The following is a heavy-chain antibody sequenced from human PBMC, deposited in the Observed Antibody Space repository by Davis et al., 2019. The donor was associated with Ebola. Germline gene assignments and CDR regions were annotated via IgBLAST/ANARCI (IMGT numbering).Heavy chain of an antibody. CDR3: ARVGWASSYLFDH. CDR2: ISPGNDNT. Sequence: ASVQVSCKTSGYTFTDYPIHWVRQAPRQGPEWMGWISPGNDNTKYSQKFQDRVTITTDTSASTAYMELSSLTSEDTAVYYCARVGWASSYLFDHWGQGTLVTVSS. CDR1: GYTFTDYP. D-gene: IGHD6-13*01. V-gene: IGHV1-3*01. J-gene: IGHJ4*02.